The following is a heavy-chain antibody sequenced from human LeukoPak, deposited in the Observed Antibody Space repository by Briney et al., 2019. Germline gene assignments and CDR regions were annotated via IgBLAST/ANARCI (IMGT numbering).Heavy chain of an antibody. CDR2: ISAYNGNT. D-gene: IGHD3-3*01. V-gene: IGHV1-18*01. CDR3: ARGGPGPSVTIFGVVRWFDP. J-gene: IGHJ5*02. Sequence: ASVKVSCTASGYTFTSYGISWVRQAPGQGLEWMGWISAYNGNTNYAQKLQGRVTMTRDTSTSTVYMELSSLRSEDTAVYYCARGGPGPSVTIFGVVRWFDPWGQGTLVTVSS. CDR1: GYTFTSYG.